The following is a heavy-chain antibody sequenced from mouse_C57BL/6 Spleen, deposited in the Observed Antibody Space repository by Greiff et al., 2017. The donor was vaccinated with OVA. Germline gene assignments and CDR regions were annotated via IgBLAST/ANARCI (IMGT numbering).Heavy chain of an antibody. Sequence: EVQLQQSGAELVKPGASVKLSCTASGFNIKDYYMHWVKQRTEQGLEWIGRIDPEDGETKYAPKFQGKATITADTSANTAYLQLSSLTSEDTAVYYCAIIYYYGSSYPYYYAMDYWGQGTSVTVSS. CDR3: AIIYYYGSSYPYYYAMDY. V-gene: IGHV14-2*01. CDR1: GFNIKDYY. CDR2: IDPEDGET. J-gene: IGHJ4*01. D-gene: IGHD1-1*01.